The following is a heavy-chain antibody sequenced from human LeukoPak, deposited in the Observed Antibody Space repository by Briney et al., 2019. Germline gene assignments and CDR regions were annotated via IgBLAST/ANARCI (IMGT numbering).Heavy chain of an antibody. CDR2: INPNSGGT. CDR1: RYTFTGYY. J-gene: IGHJ6*03. D-gene: IGHD3-10*01. V-gene: IGHV1-2*02. CDR3: ARGTYGHNYYYYYYMDV. Sequence: GASVKVSCKASRYTFTGYYMHWVRQAPGQGLEWMGWINPNSGGTNYAQKFQGRVTMTRDTSISTAYMELSRLRSDDTAVYYCARGTYGHNYYYYYYMDVWGKGTTVTVSS.